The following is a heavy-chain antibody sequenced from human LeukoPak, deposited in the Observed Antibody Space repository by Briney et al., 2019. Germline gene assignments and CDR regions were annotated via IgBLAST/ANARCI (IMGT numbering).Heavy chain of an antibody. D-gene: IGHD1-26*01. J-gene: IGHJ4*02. V-gene: IGHV4-34*01. CDR3: AAAASGSSADY. CDR1: GGSFSGYY. Sequence: SETLSLTCAVYGGSFSGYYWSWIRQPPGKGLEWIGEINHSGSTNYNPSLKSRVTISVDTSKNQISLKLSSVTAADTAVYYCAAAASGSSADYWGQGTLVTVSS. CDR2: INHSGST.